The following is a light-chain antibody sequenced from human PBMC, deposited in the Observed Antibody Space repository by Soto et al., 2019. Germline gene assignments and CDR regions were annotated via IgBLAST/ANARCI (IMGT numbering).Light chain of an antibody. J-gene: IGKJ4*01. V-gene: IGKV1-39*01. CDR2: AAS. CDR3: QQTYSAPLT. Sequence: DIQMTQSPSSLSASAGDRVTITCRASQIINNYLNWYQQKPGKAPKLLISAASSLQSGVPPRFSGSTSGTDFTLIISSLHPEDVATYYCQQTYSAPLTFGGGTKVEIK. CDR1: QIINNY.